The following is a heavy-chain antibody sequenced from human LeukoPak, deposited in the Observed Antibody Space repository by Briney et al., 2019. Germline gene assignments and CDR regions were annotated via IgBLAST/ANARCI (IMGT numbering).Heavy chain of an antibody. CDR3: ARGRPYYYDSSGYYPHYYFDY. Sequence: PSETLSLTCAVSGGSFSGYYWSWIRQPPGKGLEWIGEINHSGSTNYNPSLKSRVTISVDTSKNQFSLKLSSVTAADTAVYYCARGRPYYYDSSGYYPHYYFDYWGQGTLVTVSS. V-gene: IGHV4-34*01. J-gene: IGHJ4*02. D-gene: IGHD3-22*01. CDR2: INHSGST. CDR1: GGSFSGYY.